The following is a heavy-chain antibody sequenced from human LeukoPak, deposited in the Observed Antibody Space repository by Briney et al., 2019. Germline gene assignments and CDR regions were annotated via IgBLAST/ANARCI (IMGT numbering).Heavy chain of an antibody. CDR1: GFTFSSYW. CDR3: ARVFGGKYCSSTSCYTDY. D-gene: IGHD2-2*01. CDR2: IKQDGSEK. V-gene: IGHV3-7*01. Sequence: PGGSLRLSCAASGFTFSSYWMSWVRQAPGKGLEWVANIKQDGSEKYYVDSVKGRFTISRDNAKNSLYLQMNSLRAEDTAVYYCARVFGGKYCSSTSCYTDYWGQGTLVTVSS. J-gene: IGHJ4*02.